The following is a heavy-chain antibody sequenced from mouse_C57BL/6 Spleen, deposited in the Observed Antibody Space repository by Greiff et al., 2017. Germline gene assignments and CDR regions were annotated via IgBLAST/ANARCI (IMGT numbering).Heavy chain of an antibody. CDR3: ASLYAGYLTVDFDV. CDR2: ISSGSSTI. Sequence: EVMLVESGGGLVKPGGSLKLSCAASGFTFSDYGMHWVRQAPEKGLEWVAYISSGSSTIYYADKVKGRFTISRDNAKNTLFLQMTSLRSEDTAMYYCASLYAGYLTVDFDVWGTGTTVTVSS. D-gene: IGHD2-3*01. J-gene: IGHJ1*03. CDR1: GFTFSDYG. V-gene: IGHV5-17*01.